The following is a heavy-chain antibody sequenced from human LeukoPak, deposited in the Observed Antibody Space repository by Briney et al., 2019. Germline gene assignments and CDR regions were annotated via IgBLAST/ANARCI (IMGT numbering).Heavy chain of an antibody. CDR3: ARDRTLLEWLFRYSAFDI. CDR2: ISAYNGNT. V-gene: IGHV1-18*01. D-gene: IGHD3-3*01. J-gene: IGHJ3*02. CDR1: GYTFTSYG. Sequence: ASVKVSCKASGYTFTSYGISWVRQAPGQGLEWMGWISAYNGNTSYAQKLQGRVTMTTDTSTSTAYMELRSLRSDDTAVYYCARDRTLLEWLFRYSAFDIWGQGTMVTVSS.